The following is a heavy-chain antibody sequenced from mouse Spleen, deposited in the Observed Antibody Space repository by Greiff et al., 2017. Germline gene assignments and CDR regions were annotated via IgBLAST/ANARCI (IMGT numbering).Heavy chain of an antibody. CDR2: IYPRSGNT. D-gene: IGHD1-1*02. CDR3: ARVGSKDAMDY. V-gene: IGHV1-81*01. Sequence: QVQLQQSGAELARPGASVKLSCKASGYTFTSYGISWVKQRTGQGLEWIGEIYPRSGNTYYNEKFKGKATLTADKSSSTAYMELRSLTSEDSAVYFCARVGSKDAMDYWGQGTSVTVSS. CDR1: GYTFTSYG. J-gene: IGHJ4*01.